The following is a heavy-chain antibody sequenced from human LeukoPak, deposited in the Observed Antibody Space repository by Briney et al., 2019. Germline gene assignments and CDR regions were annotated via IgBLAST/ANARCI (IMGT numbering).Heavy chain of an antibody. Sequence: GGSLRLSCAASGFTFSSYAMSWVRQAPGKGLEWVSAISGSGGSTYYADSVKGRFTISRDNSKNTLYLQMNSLRAEDTAVYYCAKVTTGGIIAAAGSDYWGQGTLVTVSS. CDR2: ISGSGGST. CDR3: AKVTTGGIIAAAGSDY. D-gene: IGHD6-13*01. V-gene: IGHV3-23*01. J-gene: IGHJ4*02. CDR1: GFTFSSYA.